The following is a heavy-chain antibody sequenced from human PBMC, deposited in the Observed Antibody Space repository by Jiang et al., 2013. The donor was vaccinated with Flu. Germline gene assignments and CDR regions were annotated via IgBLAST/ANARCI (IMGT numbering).Heavy chain of an antibody. Sequence: SVKVSCKASGYTFTGYYMHWVRQAPGQGLEWMGWINPSGGSTSYAQKFQGRVTMTRDTSTSTVYMELSSLRSEDTAVYYCARVAVREALVGATRSFDYWGQGTLVTVSS. CDR2: INPSGGST. D-gene: IGHD1-26*01. J-gene: IGHJ4*02. CDR1: GYTFTGYY. V-gene: IGHV1-46*01. CDR3: ARVAVREALVGATRSFDY.